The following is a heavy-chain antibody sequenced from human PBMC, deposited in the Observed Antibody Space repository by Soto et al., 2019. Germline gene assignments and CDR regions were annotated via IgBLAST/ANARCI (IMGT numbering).Heavy chain of an antibody. CDR2: IGCDGSNK. CDR1: GFTFSSNG. D-gene: IGHD2-2*01. V-gene: IGHV3-33*01. Sequence: PGGSLRLSCAASGFTFSSNGMHWVRQAPGKGLEWVAVIGCDGSNKYYADSVKGRFTITRDNSKNTLYLQMNSLRAEDTAVYYCQRGRRYCSSTSCYHYYGMDVWGQGTTVTVSS. J-gene: IGHJ6*02. CDR3: QRGRRYCSSTSCYHYYGMDV.